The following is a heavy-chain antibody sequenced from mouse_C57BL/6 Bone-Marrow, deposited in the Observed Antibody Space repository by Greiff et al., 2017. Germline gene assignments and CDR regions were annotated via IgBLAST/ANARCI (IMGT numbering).Heavy chain of an antibody. V-gene: IGHV1-63*01. D-gene: IGHD1-1*01. Sequence: QVQLQQSGAELVRPGTSVKMSCKASGYTFTNYWIGWAKQRPGHGLEWIGDIYPGGGYTNYNEKFKGKATLTADKSSSTAYMQISSLTSEDSAIYYSAREGNNGYWYFDVWGTGTTVTVSS. CDR3: AREGNNGYWYFDV. CDR2: IYPGGGYT. J-gene: IGHJ1*03. CDR1: GYTFTNYW.